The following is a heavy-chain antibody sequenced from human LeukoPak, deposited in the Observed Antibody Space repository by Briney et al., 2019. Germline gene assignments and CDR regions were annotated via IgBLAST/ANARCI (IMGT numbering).Heavy chain of an antibody. CDR3: ARHGYCSGGSCYWDY. J-gene: IGHJ4*02. CDR2: IYYSGST. CDR1: GGSISPYY. D-gene: IGHD2-15*01. V-gene: IGHV4-59*08. Sequence: KPSETLSLTCIVSGGSISPYYWNWIRQPPGSGLEWIAYIYYSGSTSYNPSPKSRVAISVDTSNNEVSLKLSSVTAADTAVYYCARHGYCSGGSCYWDYRGQGTLVTVSS.